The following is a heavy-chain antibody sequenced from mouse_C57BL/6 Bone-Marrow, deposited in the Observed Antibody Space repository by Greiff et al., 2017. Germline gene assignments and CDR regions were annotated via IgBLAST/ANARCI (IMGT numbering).Heavy chain of an antibody. Sequence: QVQLQQPGAELVRPGSSVKLSCKASGYTFTSYWMDWVKQRPGQGLEWIGNIYPSDSETHYNQKFKDKATLTVDKSSSTAYMQLSSLTSEDSAVYYCARGGVYYYGSSPWFAYWGQGTLVTVSA. D-gene: IGHD1-1*01. V-gene: IGHV1-61*01. J-gene: IGHJ3*01. CDR2: IYPSDSET. CDR3: ARGGVYYYGSSPWFAY. CDR1: GYTFTSYW.